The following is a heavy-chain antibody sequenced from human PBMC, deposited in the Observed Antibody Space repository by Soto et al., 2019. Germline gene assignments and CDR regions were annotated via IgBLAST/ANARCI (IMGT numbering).Heavy chain of an antibody. J-gene: IGHJ4*02. V-gene: IGHV1-24*01. CDR3: ATAVWNNYDSSGYDRALDY. CDR2: FDPEDGET. CDR1: GYTLTELS. D-gene: IGHD3-22*01. Sequence: GASVKVSCKVSGYTLTELSMHWVRQAPGKGLEWMGGFDPEDGETIYAQKFQGRVTMTEDTSTDTAYMELSSLRSEDTAVYYCATAVWNNYDSSGYDRALDYWVQGTLVTVSS.